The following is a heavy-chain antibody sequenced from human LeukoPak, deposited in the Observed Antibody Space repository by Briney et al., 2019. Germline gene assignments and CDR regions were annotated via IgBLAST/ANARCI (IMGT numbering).Heavy chain of an antibody. J-gene: IGHJ4*02. CDR2: ISSTSNTI. Sequence: GGSLRLSCAASGFTFSTYSLNWVRQAPGKGLEWDSYISSTSNTIYYADSVKGRFTISRDNAKNSLYLQMNSLRAEDTAVYYCARGLDFWSGSYDYWGQGTLVTVSS. D-gene: IGHD3-3*01. CDR3: ARGLDFWSGSYDY. CDR1: GFTFSTYS. V-gene: IGHV3-48*01.